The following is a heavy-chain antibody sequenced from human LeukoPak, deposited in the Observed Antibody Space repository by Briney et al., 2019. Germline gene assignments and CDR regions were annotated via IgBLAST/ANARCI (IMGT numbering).Heavy chain of an antibody. J-gene: IGHJ6*02. CDR2: IEEYGSQI. Sequence: GGSLRLSCAGSGFTFSSYWMTWVRQAPGKGLEWVANIEEYGSQIYYVDSVKGRFTISRDNSKNTLYLQMNSLRAEDTAVYYCARDSAVAGTAYYYYGMDVWGQGTTVTVSS. CDR3: ARDSAVAGTAYYYYGMDV. V-gene: IGHV3-7*01. D-gene: IGHD6-19*01. CDR1: GFTFSSYW.